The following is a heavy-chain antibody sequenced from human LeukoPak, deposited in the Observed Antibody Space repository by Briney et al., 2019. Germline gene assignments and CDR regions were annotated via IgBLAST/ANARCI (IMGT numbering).Heavy chain of an antibody. CDR1: GDSISSYY. CDR2: IYYSGGI. V-gene: IGHV4-59*01. Sequence: PSETLSLTCTVSGDSISSYYWSWIRQPAGKGLEWIGNIYYSGGINYNPSLRGRVTMSVDTSKNQFSLRLSSVTAADTAVYYCARGGLSSWISFDSWGQGTLVTVSS. CDR3: ARGGLSSWISFDS. J-gene: IGHJ4*02. D-gene: IGHD2-2*03.